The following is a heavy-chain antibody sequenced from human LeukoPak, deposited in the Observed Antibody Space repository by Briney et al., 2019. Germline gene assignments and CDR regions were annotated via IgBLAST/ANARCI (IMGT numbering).Heavy chain of an antibody. J-gene: IGHJ4*02. CDR1: GFTFSSYW. D-gene: IGHD1-14*01. CDR2: INPGGSSI. V-gene: IGHV3-74*01. CDR3: ARSNQADDY. Sequence: LPGRFLRLSCAASGFTFSSYWMHCVRQVPGKGLVWVARINPGGSSITYADSVKGRFTISRDNAKNTLYLQMDSLRAEDTGVYYCARSNQADDYWGQGTLVTVSS.